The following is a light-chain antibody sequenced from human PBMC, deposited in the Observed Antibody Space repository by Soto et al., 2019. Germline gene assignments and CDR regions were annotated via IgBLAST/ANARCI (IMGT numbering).Light chain of an antibody. CDR2: KAS. CDR1: QSIGDW. V-gene: IGKV1-5*03. Sequence: DIQMTQSPSTLSASLGDRVSITCRASQSIGDWLAWYQQKPGKAPKLLIYKASNLQSGVPSRFSGSGSGTDFTLTISSLQPDDFATYYCQHYDSYSPTWTFGQGTKVDIK. J-gene: IGKJ1*01. CDR3: QHYDSYSPTWT.